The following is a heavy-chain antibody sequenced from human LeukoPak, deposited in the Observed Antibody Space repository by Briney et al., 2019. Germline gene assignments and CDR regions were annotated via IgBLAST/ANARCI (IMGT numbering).Heavy chain of an antibody. Sequence: GGSLRLSCAASGFTFSSYAMSWVRQTPGKGLEWVSAISGSGGSTYYADSVKGRFTISRDNSKNTLYLQMNSLRAEDTAVYYCAKDQYSYDSSAYYSYGMDVWGQGTTVTVSS. CDR2: ISGSGGST. V-gene: IGHV3-23*01. J-gene: IGHJ6*02. D-gene: IGHD3-22*01. CDR1: GFTFSSYA. CDR3: AKDQYSYDSSAYYSYGMDV.